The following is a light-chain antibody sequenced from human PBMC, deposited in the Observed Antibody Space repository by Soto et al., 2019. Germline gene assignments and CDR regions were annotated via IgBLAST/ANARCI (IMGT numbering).Light chain of an antibody. CDR2: KTS. J-gene: IGKJ1*01. CDR1: QSISGW. CDR3: QQYNNYGSWT. Sequence: DIPMTQSPSTLSASVGDRVTITCRASQSISGWLACYQQKPGQAPKLLIYKTSTLESGVPARFSGSRSGTEFTLTISSLQPDDFATYYCQQYNNYGSWTVGQGPRVEIK. V-gene: IGKV1-5*03.